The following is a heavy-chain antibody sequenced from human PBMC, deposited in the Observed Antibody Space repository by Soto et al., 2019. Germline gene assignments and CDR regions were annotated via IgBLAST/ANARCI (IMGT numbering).Heavy chain of an antibody. CDR1: GGSISSYY. Sequence: PSETLSLTCTVSGGSISSYYWSWIRQPPGKGLEWIGHIYYSGRTNYNPSLKSRATISADTSKNQFSLKLSSVTAADTAVYYCARSSNRNWFDPWGQGTLVTVAS. J-gene: IGHJ5*02. D-gene: IGHD2-2*01. CDR2: IYYSGRT. CDR3: ARSSNRNWFDP. V-gene: IGHV4-59*01.